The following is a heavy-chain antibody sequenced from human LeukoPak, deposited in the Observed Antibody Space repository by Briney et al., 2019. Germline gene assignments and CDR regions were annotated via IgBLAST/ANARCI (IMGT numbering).Heavy chain of an antibody. V-gene: IGHV3-23*01. CDR3: ARDEGSGSSDY. Sequence: GGSLRLSCAASGFTFSSYAMSWVRQAPGKGLEWVSAISGSGSTIYYADSVKGRFTISRDNAKNSLYLQMNSLRAEDTAVYYCARDEGSGSSDYWGQGTLVTVSS. J-gene: IGHJ4*02. CDR2: ISGSGSTI. CDR1: GFTFSSYA. D-gene: IGHD3-10*01.